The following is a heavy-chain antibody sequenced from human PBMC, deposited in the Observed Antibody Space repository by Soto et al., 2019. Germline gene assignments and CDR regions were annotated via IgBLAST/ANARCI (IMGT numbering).Heavy chain of an antibody. V-gene: IGHV3-7*05. CDR3: ARDSSVATTLYYYYYYYMDV. J-gene: IGHJ6*03. CDR2: IKQDGSEK. D-gene: IGHD5-12*01. Sequence: GGSLRLSCAASGFTFSSYWMSWVRQAPGKGLEWVANIKQDGSEKYYVDSVKGRFTISRDNAKNSLYLQMNSLRAEDTAVYYCARDSSVATTLYYYYYYYMDVWGKGTTVTVSS. CDR1: GFTFSSYW.